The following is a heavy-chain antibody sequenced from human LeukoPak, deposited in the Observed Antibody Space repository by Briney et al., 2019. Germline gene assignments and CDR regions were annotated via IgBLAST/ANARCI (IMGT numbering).Heavy chain of an antibody. CDR1: GFTFSSYA. CDR2: ISGSGGST. J-gene: IGHJ3*02. V-gene: IGHV3-23*01. CDR3: AKDRATMIPSKFKDAFDI. Sequence: PGGSLRLSCAASGFTFSSYAMSWVRQAPGKGLEWVSAISGSGGSTYYADSVKGRFTISRDNSKNTLYLQMNSLRAEDTAVYYCAKDRATMIPSKFKDAFDIWGQGTMVAVSS. D-gene: IGHD3-22*01.